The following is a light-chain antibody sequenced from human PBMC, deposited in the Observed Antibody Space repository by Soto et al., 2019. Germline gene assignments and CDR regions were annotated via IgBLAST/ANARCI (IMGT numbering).Light chain of an antibody. CDR2: ANT. Sequence: QSVLTQPPSVSGAPGQRVTISCTGSSSNFGAGYDVHWYQQIPGTAPKLLIYANTNRPSGVPDRFSGSKSGTSASLAITGLQAEYEADYYCQSYDSSLSGVVFGGGTKLTVL. CDR1: SSNFGAGYD. V-gene: IGLV1-40*01. J-gene: IGLJ2*01. CDR3: QSYDSSLSGVV.